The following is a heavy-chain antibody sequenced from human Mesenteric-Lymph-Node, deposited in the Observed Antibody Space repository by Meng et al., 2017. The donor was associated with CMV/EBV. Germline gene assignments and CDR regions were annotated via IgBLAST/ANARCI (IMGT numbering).Heavy chain of an antibody. J-gene: IGHJ4*02. V-gene: IGHV2-5*02. CDR2: IYWDDEK. CDR1: NSGVG. D-gene: IGHD3-10*01. Sequence: NSGVGMGWIRQPPGKALEWLALIYWDDEKRYSSSLKNRLAITKDTSKNQVVLTMTNMGPVDTATYYCARRTTYSGPSGMSRAVTFDYWGQGTLVTVSS. CDR3: ARRTTYSGPSGMSRAVTFDY.